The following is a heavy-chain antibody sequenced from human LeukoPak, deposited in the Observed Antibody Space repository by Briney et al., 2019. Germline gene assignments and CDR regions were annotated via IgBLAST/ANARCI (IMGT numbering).Heavy chain of an antibody. CDR2: TNYDGSDR. Sequence: GGTLRLSCAASGFTFRNYAMYWVRQAPGKGLEWVAFTNYDGSDRCYADSVKGRFTVSRDNPKNTLYLQMNSLRTEDTAVYYCAKDLPDRYSLEYWGQGTMVTVPS. V-gene: IGHV3-30*02. CDR3: AKDLPDRYSLEY. D-gene: IGHD2-15*01. CDR1: GFTFRNYA. J-gene: IGHJ4*02.